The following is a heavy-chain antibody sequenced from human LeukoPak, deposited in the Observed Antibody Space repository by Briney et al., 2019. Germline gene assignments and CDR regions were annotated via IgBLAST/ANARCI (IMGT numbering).Heavy chain of an antibody. J-gene: IGHJ4*02. CDR3: ARVREVPAPIDY. D-gene: IGHD2-2*01. CDR2: IYYSGST. Sequence: SETLPLTCTVSVYSISSGYYWGLIRQPPGKGLEWIGSIYYSGSTYYHPSLKSRATISVDTSKNQFSLKLSSVTAADTAVYYCARVREVPAPIDYWGQGTLVTVSS. V-gene: IGHV4-38-2*02. CDR1: VYSISSGYY.